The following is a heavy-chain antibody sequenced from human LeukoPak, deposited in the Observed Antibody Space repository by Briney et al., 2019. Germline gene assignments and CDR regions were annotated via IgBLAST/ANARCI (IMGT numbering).Heavy chain of an antibody. CDR1: GDTVSSNSAA. V-gene: IGHV6-1*01. Sequence: SQTLSLTCDISGDTVSSNSAAWNWIRQSPSRGLEWLGRTYYRSKWYYDYAVSVKSRITISPDTSKNQLSLQLNSVTADDTAVYYCAGGFALDFWGQGTMVTVSS. CDR3: AGGFALDF. J-gene: IGHJ3*01. CDR2: TYYRSKWYY.